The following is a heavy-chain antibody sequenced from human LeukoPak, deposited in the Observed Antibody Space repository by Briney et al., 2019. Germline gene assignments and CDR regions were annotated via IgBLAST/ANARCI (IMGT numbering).Heavy chain of an antibody. CDR2: IFPSGGEI. V-gene: IGHV3-23*01. CDR3: ATYRQVLLPFES. Sequence: LSGGSLRLSCAASGFTFSSYAMSWVRQPPGKGLEWVSSIFPSGGEIHYADSVRGRFTISRDNSKSTLSLQMNSLRAEDTALYYCATYRQVLLPFESWGQGTLVTVSS. J-gene: IGHJ4*02. D-gene: IGHD2-8*02. CDR1: GFTFSSYA.